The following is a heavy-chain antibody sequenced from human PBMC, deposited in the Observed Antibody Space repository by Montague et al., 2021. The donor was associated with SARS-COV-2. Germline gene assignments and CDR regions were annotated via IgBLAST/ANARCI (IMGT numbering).Heavy chain of an antibody. Sequence: SLRLSCAASGFIVSNKYMSWVRQAAGKGLDWVSIIYPDGSTYYSDSLKGRSTISRDNSKNTLYLQMNDLEPEDTAVYYCATSGAPNLGDSWGQGTLVTVSS. CDR3: ATSGAPNLGDS. CDR2: IYPDGST. V-gene: IGHV3-53*01. D-gene: IGHD2-8*01. J-gene: IGHJ4*02. CDR1: GFIVSNKY.